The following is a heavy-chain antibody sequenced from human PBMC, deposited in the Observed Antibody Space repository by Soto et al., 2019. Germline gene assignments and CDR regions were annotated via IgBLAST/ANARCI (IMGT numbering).Heavy chain of an antibody. V-gene: IGHV3-23*01. Sequence: PGGSLRLSCAASEFTFSGYAMSWVRQAPGKGLEWVSAISGSGGSTYYADSVKGRFTISRDNSKNTLYLQMNSLRAEDTAVYYCARDRLRFLERGRAGWFDPWGQGTLVTVSS. CDR3: ARDRLRFLERGRAGWFDP. CDR2: ISGSGGST. D-gene: IGHD3-3*01. CDR1: EFTFSGYA. J-gene: IGHJ5*02.